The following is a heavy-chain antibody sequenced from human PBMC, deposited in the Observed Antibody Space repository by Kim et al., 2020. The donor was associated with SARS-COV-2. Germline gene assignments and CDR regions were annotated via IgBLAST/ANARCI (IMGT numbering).Heavy chain of an antibody. CDR1: GFTFSSYA. Sequence: GGSLRLSCAASGFTFSSYAMHWVRQAPGKGLEWVAVISYDGSNKYYADSVKGRFTISRDNSKNTLYLQMNSLRAEDTAVYYCARAGGQTGDYYYYGMDVWGQGTTVTVSS. J-gene: IGHJ6*01. D-gene: IGHD3-16*01. V-gene: IGHV3-30*04. CDR2: ISYDGSNK. CDR3: ARAGGQTGDYYYYGMDV.